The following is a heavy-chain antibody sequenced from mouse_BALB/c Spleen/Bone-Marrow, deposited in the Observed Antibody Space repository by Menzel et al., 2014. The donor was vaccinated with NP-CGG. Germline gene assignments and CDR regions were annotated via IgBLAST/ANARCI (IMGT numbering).Heavy chain of an antibody. V-gene: IGHV6-6*02. D-gene: IGHD1-1*01. CDR3: TRDYYGSSFDY. CDR2: IRLKSNNYAT. Sequence: EVQLVESGGGLVQPGGSMKLSCVASGFTFSNYWMNWVRQSPEKGLEWVAEIRLKSNNYATHYAESVKGRFTISRDDSKSSVYLQMNNLRAEDTGIYYCTRDYYGSSFDYWGQGTTLTVSS. CDR1: GFTFSNYW. J-gene: IGHJ2*01.